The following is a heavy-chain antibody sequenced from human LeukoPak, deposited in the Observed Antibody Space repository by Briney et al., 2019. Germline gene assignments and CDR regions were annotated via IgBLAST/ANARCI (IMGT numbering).Heavy chain of an antibody. Sequence: SETLSLTCTVSGGSISSYYWSWIRQPPGKGLEWIGSIYNTRSTNYNPSLRSRVTMSVDTSKNQFSLKLSSVTAADTTVYYCARDSIPLAESYYHHYGLDVWGQGTTVSVSS. CDR1: GGSISSYY. CDR2: IYNTRST. CDR3: ARDSIPLAESYYHHYGLDV. V-gene: IGHV4-4*08. J-gene: IGHJ6*02. D-gene: IGHD2/OR15-2a*01.